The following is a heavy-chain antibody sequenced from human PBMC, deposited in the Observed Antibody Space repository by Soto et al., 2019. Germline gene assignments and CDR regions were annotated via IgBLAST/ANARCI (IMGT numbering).Heavy chain of an antibody. J-gene: IGHJ4*02. CDR1: GGSISSSSYY. CDR2: IYYSGST. V-gene: IGHV4-39*01. Sequence: SETLSLTCTVSGGSISSSSYYWGWIRQPPGKGLEWIGSIYYSGSTYYNPSLKSRVTISVDTSKNQFSLKLSSVTAADTAVYYCARVEYGSGSYSYWGQGTLVTVSS. D-gene: IGHD3-10*01. CDR3: ARVEYGSGSYSY.